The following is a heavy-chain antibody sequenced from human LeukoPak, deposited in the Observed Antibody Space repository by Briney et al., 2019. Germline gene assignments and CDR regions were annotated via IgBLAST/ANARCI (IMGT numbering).Heavy chain of an antibody. V-gene: IGHV3-7*01. Sequence: GGSLRLSCAASGFTFSSYWMSWVRQAPGKGLEWVANIKQDGSEKYYVDSVKGRFTISRDNAKNSLYLQMNSLRAEDTAVYYCARVAHTPMIVVAQETDYWGQGTLVTVSS. CDR1: GFTFSSYW. CDR2: IKQDGSEK. D-gene: IGHD3-22*01. CDR3: ARVAHTPMIVVAQETDY. J-gene: IGHJ4*02.